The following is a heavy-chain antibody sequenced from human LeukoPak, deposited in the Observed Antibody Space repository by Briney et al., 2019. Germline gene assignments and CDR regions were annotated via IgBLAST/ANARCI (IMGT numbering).Heavy chain of an antibody. CDR3: ARDGVAGGFDY. CDR2: IYYGGST. J-gene: IGHJ4*02. CDR1: GGSVSSGTYY. D-gene: IGHD6-19*01. V-gene: IGHV4-61*01. Sequence: SETLSLTCTVSGGSVSSGTYYWGWVRQPPGKGLEWIGYIYYGGSTNYNPSLKSRVTMSVATSNNQISLWLRSVSAADTAVYYCARDGVAGGFDYWGQGTLVTVSS.